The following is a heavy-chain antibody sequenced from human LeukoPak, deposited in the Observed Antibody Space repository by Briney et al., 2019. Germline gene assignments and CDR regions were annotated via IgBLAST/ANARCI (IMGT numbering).Heavy chain of an antibody. Sequence: PSETLSLACSVSGGSTGRISHFSGWIRQPPGKGLEWIGSIYYSGSTYYNPSLKSRVTVSVDTSKNQFSLNLSSVTAAGTAVYYCARRLLGWYSVDIWGQGTLVTVSS. CDR2: IYYSGST. D-gene: IGHD6-19*01. CDR1: GGSTGRISHF. CDR3: ARRLLGWYSVDI. J-gene: IGHJ4*02. V-gene: IGHV4-39*01.